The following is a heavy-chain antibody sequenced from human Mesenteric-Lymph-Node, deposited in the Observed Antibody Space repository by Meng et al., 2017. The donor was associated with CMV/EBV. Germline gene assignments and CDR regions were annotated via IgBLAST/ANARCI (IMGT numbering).Heavy chain of an antibody. CDR1: GGSISSSSYY. V-gene: IGHV4-39*07. J-gene: IGHJ4*02. D-gene: IGHD2-2*01. CDR3: ARGASSTSLGY. Sequence: AETLSLTCTVSGGSISSSSYYWGWLRQPPGKGLEWIRSIYYSGSTYYNPSLKSRVTISVDTSKNQFSLKLSSVTAADTAVYYCARGASSTSLGYWGQGTLVTVSS. CDR2: IYYSGST.